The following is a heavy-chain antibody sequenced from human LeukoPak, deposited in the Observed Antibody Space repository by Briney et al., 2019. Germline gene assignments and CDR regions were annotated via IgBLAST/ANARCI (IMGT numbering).Heavy chain of an antibody. V-gene: IGHV4-61*01. Sequence: PSETLSLTCTVSGGSVSSGSYYWSWIRQPPGKGLEWIGYVHHSGSTNYNPSLKSRVIISMDTSKNQFFLKLGSVTAADTAVYFCARGGGQIDYWAQGALVTVSS. J-gene: IGHJ4*02. CDR1: GGSVSSGSYY. D-gene: IGHD2-15*01. CDR3: ARGGGQIDY. CDR2: VHHSGST.